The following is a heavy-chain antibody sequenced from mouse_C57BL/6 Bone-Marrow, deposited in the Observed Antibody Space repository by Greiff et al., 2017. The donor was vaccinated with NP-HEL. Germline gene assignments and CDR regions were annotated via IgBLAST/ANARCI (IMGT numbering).Heavy chain of an antibody. CDR1: GYTFTSYW. CDR3: TNDYSNTYFDV. CDR2: IYPGNSDT. D-gene: IGHD2-5*01. J-gene: IGHJ1*03. Sequence: EVQLQQSGTVLARPGASVKMSCKTSGYTFTSYWMHWVKQRPGQGLEWIGAIYPGNSDTCYNQKFKGKAKLTAVTSASTAYMELSSLTNEDSAVYYCTNDYSNTYFDVWGTGTTVTVSS. V-gene: IGHV1-5*01.